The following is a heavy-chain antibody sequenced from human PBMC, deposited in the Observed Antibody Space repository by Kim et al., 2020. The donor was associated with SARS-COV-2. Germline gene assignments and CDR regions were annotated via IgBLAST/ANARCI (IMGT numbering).Heavy chain of an antibody. CDR2: IYHSGGT. J-gene: IGHJ5*02. V-gene: IGHV4-30-2*01. CDR3: ARGRGYYESSGYLSWFDP. D-gene: IGHD3-22*01. Sequence: SETLSLTCAVSGDSISSGDYSWTWLRQPPGKGLEWIGYIYHSGGTYYKSSLRSRVTISVDRSKNQFSLKLNAVTAADTAVYHCARGRGYYESSGYLSWFDPCGQGILVTVSS. CDR1: GDSISSGDYS.